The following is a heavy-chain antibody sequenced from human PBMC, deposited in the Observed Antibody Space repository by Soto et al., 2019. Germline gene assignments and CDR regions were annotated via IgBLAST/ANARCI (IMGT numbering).Heavy chain of an antibody. CDR2: ISAYNGDT. V-gene: IGHV1-18*01. Sequence: QVQLVQSGAEVKKPGASVKVSCKASGYTFTSYGISWVRQAPGQGHGWMGWISAYNGDTNYAQKPQGRVTMTPATSTSTAYMELWRRRSDDTAVYYCARDGSVFRSSSILHIDSWGQGTLVTVSS. CDR3: ARDGSVFRSSSILHIDS. CDR1: GYTFTSYG. J-gene: IGHJ4*02. D-gene: IGHD6-6*01.